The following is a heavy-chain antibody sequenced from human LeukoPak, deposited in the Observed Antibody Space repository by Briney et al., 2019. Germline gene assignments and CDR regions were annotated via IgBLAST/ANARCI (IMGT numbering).Heavy chain of an antibody. CDR1: EGTFTSYD. D-gene: IGHD1-26*01. Sequence: SSVKFSCKASEGTFTSYDSNGVRQATGQGREGMGWINPNRGNTGYAQKFQGRATITRNTSISTAYMELSRLRSEDTAVYYCARGHYPRDRFDPWGQGTLVTVSS. V-gene: IGHV1-8*03. CDR2: INPNRGNT. J-gene: IGHJ5*02. CDR3: ARGHYPRDRFDP.